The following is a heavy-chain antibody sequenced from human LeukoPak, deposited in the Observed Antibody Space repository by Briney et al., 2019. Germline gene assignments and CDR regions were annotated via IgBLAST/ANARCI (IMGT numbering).Heavy chain of an antibody. CDR3: ARVRTAWFGEYLGFDY. CDR2: IYYSGST. V-gene: IGHV4-31*03. J-gene: IGHJ4*02. D-gene: IGHD3-10*01. CDR1: GGSISSGGYY. Sequence: SQTLSLTCTVSGGSISSGGYYWSWIRQHPGKGLEWIGYIYYSGSTYYNPSLKSRVTISVDTSKNQFSLKLSSVTAADTVVYYCARVRTAWFGEYLGFDYWGQGTLVSVSS.